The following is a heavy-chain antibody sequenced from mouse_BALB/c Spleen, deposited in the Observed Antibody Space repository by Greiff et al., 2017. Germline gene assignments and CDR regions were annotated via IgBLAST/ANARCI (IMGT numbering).Heavy chain of an antibody. CDR2: ISYSGST. CDR3: ARFSYGYDYFDV. D-gene: IGHD2-2*01. Sequence: EVKLQESGPSLVKPSQTLSLTCSVTGDSITSGYWNWIRKFPGNKLEYMGYISYSGSTYYNPSLKSRISITRDTSKNQYYLQLNSVTTEDTATYYCARFSYGYDYFDVWGAGTTVTVSS. CDR1: GDSITSGY. J-gene: IGHJ1*01. V-gene: IGHV3-8*02.